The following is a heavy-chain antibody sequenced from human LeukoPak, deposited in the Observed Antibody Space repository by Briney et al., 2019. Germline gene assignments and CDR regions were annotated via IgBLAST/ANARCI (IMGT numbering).Heavy chain of an antibody. CDR1: GGSISSGGYY. D-gene: IGHD6-13*01. CDR2: VYYSGST. V-gene: IGHV4-31*03. CDR3: ARLHRSSWSWFVFHI. Sequence: PPETLSLTCTVSGGSISSGGYYWSWIRQHPGKGLEWIGDVYYSGSTYYNPSLKSRVTISVDTTKNQFSLKLSSVTAADTAGYYCARLHRSSWSWFVFHIWGQATMVTDSS. J-gene: IGHJ3*02.